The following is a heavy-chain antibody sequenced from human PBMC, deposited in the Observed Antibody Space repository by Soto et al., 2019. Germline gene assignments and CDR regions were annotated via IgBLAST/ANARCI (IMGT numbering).Heavy chain of an antibody. CDR1: GYTFTSYG. Sequence: GASVKVSCKASGYTFTSYGISWVRQAPGQGLEWMGWISAYNGNTNYAQKLQGRVTMTTDTSTSTAYMELRSLRSDDTAVYYCARDGEESGWYGNAFDIWGQGTMVTVSS. D-gene: IGHD6-19*01. J-gene: IGHJ3*02. V-gene: IGHV1-18*01. CDR3: ARDGEESGWYGNAFDI. CDR2: ISAYNGNT.